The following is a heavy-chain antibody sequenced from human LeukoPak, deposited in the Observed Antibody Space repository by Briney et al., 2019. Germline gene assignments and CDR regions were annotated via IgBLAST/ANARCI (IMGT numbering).Heavy chain of an antibody. Sequence: GASVKVSCKASGYTFNDHDMHWVLQATGQGLEWMGWMNPNSGNTGYAQKFQGRVTMTRNTSISTAYMELSSLRSEDTAVYYCARGGEDYDILTGYYDEYYYYMDVWGKGTTVTVSS. V-gene: IGHV1-8*02. CDR3: ARGGEDYDILTGYYDEYYYYMDV. D-gene: IGHD3-9*01. J-gene: IGHJ6*03. CDR1: GYTFNDHD. CDR2: MNPNSGNT.